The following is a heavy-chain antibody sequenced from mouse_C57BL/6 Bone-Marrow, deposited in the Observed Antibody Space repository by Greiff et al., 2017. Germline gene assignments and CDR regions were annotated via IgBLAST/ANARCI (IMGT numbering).Heavy chain of an antibody. CDR3: ARVLYDAWFAY. J-gene: IGHJ3*01. V-gene: IGHV5-4*01. CDR2: ISDGGSYT. Sequence: EVQLQESGGGLVKPGGSLKLSCAASGFTFSSYAMSWVRQTPEKRLEWVATISDGGSYTYYPDNVKGRFTISRDNAKNNLYLQMSHLKSEDTAMYYCARVLYDAWFAYWGQGTLVTVSA. CDR1: GFTFSSYA. D-gene: IGHD2-3*01.